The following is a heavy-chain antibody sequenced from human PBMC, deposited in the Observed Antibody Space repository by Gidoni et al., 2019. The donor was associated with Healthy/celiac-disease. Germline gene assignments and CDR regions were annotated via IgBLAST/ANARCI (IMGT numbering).Heavy chain of an antibody. V-gene: IGHV1-46*01. J-gene: IGHJ4*02. CDR2: INPSGGST. D-gene: IGHD1-26*01. CDR1: GYTFTSYY. CDR3: ARGSHLVGADEDFDY. Sequence: QVQLVQSGAEVKKPGASVKVSCKASGYTFTSYYMHWVRQAPGQGLEWMGIINPSGGSTSYAKKFQGRVTMTRDTSTSTVYMELSSLRSEDTAVYYCARGSHLVGADEDFDYWGQGTLVTVSS.